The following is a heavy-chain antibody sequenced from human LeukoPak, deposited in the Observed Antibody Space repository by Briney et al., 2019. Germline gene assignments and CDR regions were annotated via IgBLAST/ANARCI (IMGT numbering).Heavy chain of an antibody. D-gene: IGHD3-9*01. CDR2: INPNSGGT. CDR1: GYTFTGYY. CDR3: ARDLKSEYGILMGMDV. J-gene: IGHJ6*02. V-gene: IGHV1-2*02. Sequence: VASVKVSCKASGYTFTGYYMHWVRQAPGQGLEWMGWINPNSGGTNYAQKFQGRVTMTRDTSISTAYMELSRLRSDDTAVYYCARDLKSEYGILMGMDVWGQGTTVTVSS.